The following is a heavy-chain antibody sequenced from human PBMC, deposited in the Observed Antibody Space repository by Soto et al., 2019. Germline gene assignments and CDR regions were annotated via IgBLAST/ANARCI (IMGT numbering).Heavy chain of an antibody. Sequence: GGSLRLSCAASGFTVSSNYMSWVRQAPGKGLEWVSVIYSGGSTYYADSVKGRFTISRDNSKNTLYLQMNSLRAEDTAVYYCARDRSARGIYYYYGMDVWGQGTTVTVSS. V-gene: IGHV3-53*01. CDR3: ARDRSARGIYYYYGMDV. CDR2: IYSGGST. D-gene: IGHD1-20*01. J-gene: IGHJ6*02. CDR1: GFTVSSNY.